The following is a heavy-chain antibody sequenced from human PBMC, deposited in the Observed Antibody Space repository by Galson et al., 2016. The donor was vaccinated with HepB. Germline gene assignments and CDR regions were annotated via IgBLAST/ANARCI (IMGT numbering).Heavy chain of an antibody. CDR3: ARHSGVSSVTYRGIDY. CDR1: GGSISRSAYY. Sequence: SETLSLTCTVSGGSISRSAYYWGWIRQPPGKGLEWIGSIHYSGSTSYYASLKSRVTISVDTSKNQFSLNLRSVTAADTAVYYCARHSGVSSVTYRGIDYWGQGTLVTVSS. J-gene: IGHJ4*02. D-gene: IGHD1-26*01. V-gene: IGHV4-39*01. CDR2: IHYSGST.